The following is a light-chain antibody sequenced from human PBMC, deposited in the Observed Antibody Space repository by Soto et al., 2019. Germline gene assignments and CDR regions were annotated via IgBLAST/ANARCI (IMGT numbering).Light chain of an antibody. CDR3: ISYTSSSTPYV. CDR1: SSDVGGYNY. J-gene: IGLJ1*01. CDR2: EVS. V-gene: IGLV2-14*01. Sequence: QSVLTQPASVSGSPGQSITISCTGTSSDVGGYNYVSWYQQHPGKAPKLMIYEVSNRPSGVSNRFSGSKSGNTASLTISGLQAEDEADYYCISYTSSSTPYVFGTGTKV.